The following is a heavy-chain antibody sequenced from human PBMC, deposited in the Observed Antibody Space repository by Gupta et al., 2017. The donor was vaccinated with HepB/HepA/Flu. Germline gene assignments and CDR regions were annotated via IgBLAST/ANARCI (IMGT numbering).Heavy chain of an antibody. Sequence: EVQLMQSGAEVKKPGESLKISCKASGYIFTKFWIGWVRQMPGKGLEWVGIIYPTDSYTRYSPSVQGQVTISVDKSIATAYLEWSSLKASDTAIYYCVKQEDLGYGLQTIGHWGQGSLVTVSS. CDR1: GYIFTKFW. CDR3: VKQEDLGYGLQTIGH. J-gene: IGHJ5*02. V-gene: IGHV5-51*01. D-gene: IGHD5-18*01. CDR2: IYPTDSYT.